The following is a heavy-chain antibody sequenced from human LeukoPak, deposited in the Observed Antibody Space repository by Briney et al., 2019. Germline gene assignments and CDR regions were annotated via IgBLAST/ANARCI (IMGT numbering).Heavy chain of an antibody. Sequence: GGSLRLSCVASGFTFSSYAMHWVRQAPGKGLEWVAVISSDGSNKYYADSVKGRFTISRDNSKDTLYLQMNSLRAEDTAVYYCARHQYSSGWYDASDIWGQGTMVTVSS. CDR1: GFTFSSYA. V-gene: IGHV3-30*04. D-gene: IGHD6-19*01. CDR2: ISSDGSNK. CDR3: ARHQYSSGWYDASDI. J-gene: IGHJ3*02.